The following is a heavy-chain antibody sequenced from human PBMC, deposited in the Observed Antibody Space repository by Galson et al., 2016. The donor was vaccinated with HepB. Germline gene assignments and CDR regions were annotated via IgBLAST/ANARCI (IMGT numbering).Heavy chain of an antibody. CDR3: VRDGATWHFDF. D-gene: IGHD1-26*01. Sequence: SLRLSCAASGFSFSSYDMNWVRQAPGKGLEWVAYTNAGGGKLYYPDSVRGRFTISRDNAKESLYLHMNSLTAEDTGLYYCVRDGATWHFDFWGRGTLVTVSS. V-gene: IGHV3-48*03. CDR1: GFSFSSYD. CDR2: TNAGGGKL. J-gene: IGHJ2*01.